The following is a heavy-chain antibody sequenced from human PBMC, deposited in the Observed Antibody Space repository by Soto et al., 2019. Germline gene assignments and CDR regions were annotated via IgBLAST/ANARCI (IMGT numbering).Heavy chain of an antibody. V-gene: IGHV4-39*07. J-gene: IGHJ5*02. CDR1: CGTISSGYYY. CDR3: ARRPGRYSGYPTNLMRQINWFDP. D-gene: IGHD5-12*01. Sequence: SEALSLAGSVSCGTISSGYYYWIWISQPAGRGLELRVEINHSGSTNCNPALKIRVTIAVDTSKNQFSPKLSSVTAADTAVYYCARRPGRYSGYPTNLMRQINWFDPWGQGTLVTVSS. CDR2: INHSGST.